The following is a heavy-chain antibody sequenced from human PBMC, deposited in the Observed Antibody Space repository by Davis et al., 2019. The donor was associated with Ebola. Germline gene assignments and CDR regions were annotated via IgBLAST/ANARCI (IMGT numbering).Heavy chain of an antibody. Sequence: PGGSLRLSCAASGFTFSSYSMNWVRQAPGKGLEWVSSISSSSSYIYYADSVKGRFTISRDNAKNSLYLQMNSLRAEDTAVYYCARGTDGYNPGGYFDSWGQGTLVTVSS. CDR2: ISSSSSYI. CDR1: GFTFSSYS. D-gene: IGHD5-24*01. V-gene: IGHV3-21*01. J-gene: IGHJ4*02. CDR3: ARGTDGYNPGGYFDS.